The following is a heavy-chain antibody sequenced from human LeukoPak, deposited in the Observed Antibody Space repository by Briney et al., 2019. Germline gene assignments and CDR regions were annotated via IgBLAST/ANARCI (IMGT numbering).Heavy chain of an antibody. J-gene: IGHJ3*02. CDR2: ISAYNGNT. D-gene: IGHD2-2*01. CDR3: AGAVVPAADDAFDI. Sequence: ASVKVSCKASGYTFTSYGISWVRQASGQGLEWMGWISAYNGNTNYAQKLQGRVTMTTDTSTSTAYMELRSLRSDDTAVYYCAGAVVPAADDAFDIWGQGTMVTVSS. V-gene: IGHV1-18*01. CDR1: GYTFTSYG.